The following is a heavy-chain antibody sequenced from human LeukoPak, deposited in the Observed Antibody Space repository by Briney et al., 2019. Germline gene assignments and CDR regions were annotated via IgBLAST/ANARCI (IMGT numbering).Heavy chain of an antibody. CDR2: IYHSGST. CDR3: ARLRGYSYGSFDY. J-gene: IGHJ4*02. D-gene: IGHD5-18*01. CDR1: GGSISSGSYY. V-gene: IGHV4-39*07. Sequence: SETLSLTCTVSGGSISSGSYYWGWIRQPPGKGLEWIGSIYHSGSTYYNPSLKSRVTISVDTSKNQFSLKLSSVTAADTAVYYCARLRGYSYGSFDYWGQGTLVTVSS.